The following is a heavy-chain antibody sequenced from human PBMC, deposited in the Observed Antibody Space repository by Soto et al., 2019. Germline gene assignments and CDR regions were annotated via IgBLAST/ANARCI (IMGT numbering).Heavy chain of an antibody. CDR1: GFTFSNFG. J-gene: IGHJ4*02. CDR2: IWHDGKNK. CDR3: ARDPGKDEGIDY. Sequence: QVQVVESGGGVVQPGTSLRLSCAASGFTFSNFGMHWVRQAPGKGLEWVAVIWHDGKNKYYADSVEGRFTISRDNSKNTLNLQMNSLRAEDTAVYYCARDPGKDEGIDYWGQGTLVIVSS. V-gene: IGHV3-33*01.